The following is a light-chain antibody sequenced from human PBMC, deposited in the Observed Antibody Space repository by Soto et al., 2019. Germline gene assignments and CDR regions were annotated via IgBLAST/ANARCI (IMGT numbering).Light chain of an antibody. V-gene: IGLV1-44*01. Sequence: QAVVTQPPSASGTPGQRVTISCSGSSSNVGGNPVNWYQHVPTTAPKLLIYTNTQRPSGVPDRFSGPKSGTSASLAISGLQSEDEADYYCASWDDSLNGPVFGTGTKVTVL. CDR1: SSNVGGNP. CDR2: TNT. J-gene: IGLJ1*01. CDR3: ASWDDSLNGPV.